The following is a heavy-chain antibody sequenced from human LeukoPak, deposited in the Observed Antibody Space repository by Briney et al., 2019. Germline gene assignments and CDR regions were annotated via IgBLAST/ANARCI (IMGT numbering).Heavy chain of an antibody. CDR3: ARGGDILTGYYLFDY. V-gene: IGHV3-21*01. Sequence: GGSLRLSCAASGFTFSSYSMNWVRQAPGKGLESVSSISSSSSYIYYADSVKGRFTIYRDNAKNSMYLQMNSLRAEDTAVYYCARGGDILTGYYLFDYWGQGTLVTVSS. CDR1: GFTFSSYS. D-gene: IGHD3-9*01. J-gene: IGHJ4*02. CDR2: ISSSSSYI.